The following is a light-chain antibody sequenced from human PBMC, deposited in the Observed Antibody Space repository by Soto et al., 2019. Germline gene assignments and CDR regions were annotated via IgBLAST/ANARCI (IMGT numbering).Light chain of an antibody. CDR1: QSVGTN. Sequence: EIVMTQSPATLSVSPGERATLSCRASQSVGTNLVWYQHKPGQAPRPLIYGASSRATGIPDRFSGSGSGTDFTLTISRLEPEDFAVYYCQQYGSSLWTFGQGTKVDIK. CDR3: QQYGSSLWT. J-gene: IGKJ1*01. CDR2: GAS. V-gene: IGKV3-20*01.